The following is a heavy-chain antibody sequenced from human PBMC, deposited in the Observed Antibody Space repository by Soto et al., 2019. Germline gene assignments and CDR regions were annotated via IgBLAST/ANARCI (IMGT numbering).Heavy chain of an antibody. CDR2: IKKDGSEK. V-gene: IGHV3-7*05. CDR1: GFTFSIYW. J-gene: IGHJ4*02. D-gene: IGHD4-17*01. Sequence: EVQLVESGGGWVQRGVALRLSCAASGFTFSIYWMRWVRHAREKGLEWVAKIKKDGSEKYYVDSVKGRFTISRDNAKNSLYLQMNSLRAEDTAVYYCAREVTVTHFDYWGQGTLVTVSS. CDR3: AREVTVTHFDY.